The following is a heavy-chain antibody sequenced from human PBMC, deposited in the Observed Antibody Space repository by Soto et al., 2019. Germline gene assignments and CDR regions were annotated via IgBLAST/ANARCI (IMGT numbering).Heavy chain of an antibody. CDR2: IYYSGST. J-gene: IGHJ3*02. D-gene: IGHD4-17*01. CDR1: GGSISSGGYY. CDR3: ASRDYGGNSAGAFDI. Sequence: TLSLTCTVSGGSISSGGYYWSWIRQHPGKGLEWIGYIYYSGSTYYNPSLKSRVTISVDTSKNQLSLKLSSVTAADTAVYYCASRDYGGNSAGAFDIWGQGTMVTVSS. V-gene: IGHV4-31*02.